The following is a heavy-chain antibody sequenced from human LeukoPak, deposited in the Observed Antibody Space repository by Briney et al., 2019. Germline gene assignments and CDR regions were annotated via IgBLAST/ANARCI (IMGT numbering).Heavy chain of an antibody. CDR1: GDSVSRNSAA. J-gene: IGHJ4*02. CDR3: ARGGKMAGLDC. CDR2: TYYRSKWYN. V-gene: IGHV6-1*01. Sequence: SQTLSLTCVISGDSVSRNSAAWNWIRQCPSRGLEWLGRTYYRSKWYNDYAVSVKSRITINPDTSKNQFSLQLNSVTPEDTAVYYCARGGKMAGLDCWGQGTLVTVSS. D-gene: IGHD6-19*01.